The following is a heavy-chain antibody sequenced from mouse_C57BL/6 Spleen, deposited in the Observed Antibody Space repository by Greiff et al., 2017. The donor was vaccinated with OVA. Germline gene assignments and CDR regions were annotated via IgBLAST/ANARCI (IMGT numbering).Heavy chain of an antibody. J-gene: IGHJ2*01. V-gene: IGHV1-53*01. CDR3: ARSPPLYGNYLRYFDY. CDR1: GYTFTSYW. CDR2: INPSNGGT. D-gene: IGHD2-1*01. Sequence: QVQLQQPGTELVKPGASVKLSCKASGYTFTSYWMHWVKQRPGQGLEWIGNINPSNGGTNYNEKFKSKATLTVDKSSSTAYMQLSSLTSEDSAVYYCARSPPLYGNYLRYFDYWGQGTTLTVSS.